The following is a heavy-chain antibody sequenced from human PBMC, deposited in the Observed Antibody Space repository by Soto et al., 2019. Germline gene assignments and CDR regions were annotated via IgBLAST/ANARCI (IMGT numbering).Heavy chain of an antibody. D-gene: IGHD1-26*01. CDR2: IYHSGRT. CDR1: GYSISSGYY. Sequence: SDTLSLTCAGSGYSISSGYYWGWIRQPPGKGLEWIGSIYHSGRTYYNPSLKSRLTISLDTSKNQFSLKLTSVTAADTALYFCATTSGSFPYWGQGTLVTVSS. V-gene: IGHV4-38-2*01. CDR3: ATTSGSFPY. J-gene: IGHJ4*02.